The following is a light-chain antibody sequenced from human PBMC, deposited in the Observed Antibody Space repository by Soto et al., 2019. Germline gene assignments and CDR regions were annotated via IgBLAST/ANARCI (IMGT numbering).Light chain of an antibody. V-gene: IGLV1-51*01. CDR3: EAWDFSLNTVV. J-gene: IGLJ3*02. CDR2: DNN. Sequence: QSVLTQPPSMSAAPGQTVTISCSGSAFKIGNNYVSWYQQVPGTATKLLIYDNNQRPSGIPDRFTGSKSVMSATLDITGLQTGDEADYYCEAWDFSLNTVVFGGGTKLTV. CDR1: AFKIGNNY.